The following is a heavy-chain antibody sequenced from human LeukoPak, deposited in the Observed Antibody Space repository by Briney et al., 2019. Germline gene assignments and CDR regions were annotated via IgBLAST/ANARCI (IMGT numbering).Heavy chain of an antibody. CDR2: ISVYNANT. CDR1: GYTFSNYA. CDR3: ARTSAYGSSWHSY. V-gene: IGHV1-18*01. J-gene: IGHJ4*02. Sequence: ASVKVSCKASGYTFSNYAISWVRQAPGQGLEWMGWISVYNANTSDAQKFQGRVTVTTDTSTNTTYMELRSLRSDDTAVYYCARTSAYGSSWHSYWGQGTLVTVSS. D-gene: IGHD6-13*01.